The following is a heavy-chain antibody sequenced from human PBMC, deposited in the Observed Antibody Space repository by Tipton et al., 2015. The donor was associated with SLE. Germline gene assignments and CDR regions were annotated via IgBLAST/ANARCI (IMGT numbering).Heavy chain of an antibody. CDR1: GGSISSSNW. V-gene: IGHV4-4*02. CDR3: ARVGRLHLGELSPPFDY. Sequence: SLRLSCAVSGGSISSSNWWSWVRQPPGKGLEWIGEIYHSGTTNYNPSLKSRVTISVAKSKNQFSLKLTSVTAADTAVYYCARVGRLHLGELSPPFDYWGQGTLVTVSS. J-gene: IGHJ4*02. D-gene: IGHD3-16*02. CDR2: IYHSGTT.